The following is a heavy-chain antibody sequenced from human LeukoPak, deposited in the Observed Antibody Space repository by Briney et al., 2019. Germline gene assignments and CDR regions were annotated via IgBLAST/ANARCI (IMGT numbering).Heavy chain of an antibody. CDR3: AKWGDSDVLTGYYVPDF. CDR2: ITGSGGNT. D-gene: IGHD3-9*01. Sequence: QTGGSLRLSCAASGFTSSNYAMSWVRQAPGKGLEWVSAITGSGGNTYYADSVKGRFTISRDNSKNTLYLQMNSLRDEDTAVYYCAKWGDSDVLTGYYVPDFWGQGTLVTVSS. J-gene: IGHJ4*02. CDR1: GFTSSNYA. V-gene: IGHV3-23*01.